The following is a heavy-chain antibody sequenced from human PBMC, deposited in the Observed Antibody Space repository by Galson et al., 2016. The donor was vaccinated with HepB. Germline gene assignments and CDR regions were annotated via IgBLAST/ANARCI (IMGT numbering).Heavy chain of an antibody. D-gene: IGHD1-26*01. Sequence: SLRLSCAASGFTFSNYDMTWVRQAPGKGLEWVSCISTSSSYIVYADSVKGRFTISRDNAKNSLYLQMNSLRAEDTAVYYRARTNNRIVGATAGFDSWGQGTLVTVSS. CDR1: GFTFSNYD. J-gene: IGHJ4*02. CDR2: ISTSSSYI. V-gene: IGHV3-21*01. CDR3: ARTNNRIVGATAGFDS.